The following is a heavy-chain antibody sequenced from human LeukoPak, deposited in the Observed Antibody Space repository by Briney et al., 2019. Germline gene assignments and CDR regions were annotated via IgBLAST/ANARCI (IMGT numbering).Heavy chain of an antibody. V-gene: IGHV3-66*01. Sequence: AGSLRLSCAASGFTVTSTYMTWVRQAPGKGLEGVSNIHISGSTYYADSARSRFSISRNNTKNTAYLQMNRLRAEDTAVYYCARAVECLPLDYWGQGTLVAVSS. D-gene: IGHD5/OR15-5a*01. J-gene: IGHJ4*02. CDR2: IHISGST. CDR1: GFTVTSTY. CDR3: ARAVECLPLDY.